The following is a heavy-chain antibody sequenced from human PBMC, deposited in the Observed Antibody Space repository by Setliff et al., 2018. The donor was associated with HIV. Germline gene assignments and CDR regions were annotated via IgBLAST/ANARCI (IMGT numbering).Heavy chain of an antibody. D-gene: IGHD3-22*01. CDR3: VRVVVIMGTGPHLDY. CDR1: GFTFSDHW. V-gene: IGHV3-74*01. Sequence: GGSLRLSCVASGFTFSDHWMHWVRQTPGRGLEWVSYIEGDGTTTNYADFVRGRFTISRDNAKNTLFLQMNSLRADDTAVYYCVRVVVIMGTGPHLDYWGQGALVTVSS. CDR2: IEGDGTTT. J-gene: IGHJ4*02.